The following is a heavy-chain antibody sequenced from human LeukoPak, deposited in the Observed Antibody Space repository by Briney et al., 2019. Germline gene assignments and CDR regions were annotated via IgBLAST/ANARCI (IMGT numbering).Heavy chain of an antibody. CDR1: GFTFSSYS. J-gene: IGHJ4*02. CDR2: ISTSSSFI. D-gene: IGHD6-13*01. V-gene: IGHV3-21*04. Sequence: GGSLRLSCVASGFTFSSYSMNWVRQAPGRGLEWVSSISTSSSFIHYADSVKGRFTISRDNAKNSLYLQMNSLRAEDTALYYCAKGIQSSWYGRCPDYWGQGTLVTVSS. CDR3: AKGIQSSWYGRCPDY.